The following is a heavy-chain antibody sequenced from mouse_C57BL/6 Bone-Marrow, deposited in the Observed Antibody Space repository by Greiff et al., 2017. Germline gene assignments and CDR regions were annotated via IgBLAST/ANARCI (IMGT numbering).Heavy chain of an antibody. CDR2: IHPNSGST. Sequence: QVHVKQSGAELVKPGASVKLSCKASGYTFTSYWMHWVKQRPGQGLEWIGMIHPNSGSTNYNEKFKSKATLTVDKSSSTAYMQRSSLTSDDSAVCYCARVAYDGYYVYWCVDVWDTGTTVTVSS. D-gene: IGHD2-3*01. CDR1: GYTFTSYW. V-gene: IGHV1-64*01. J-gene: IGHJ1*03. CDR3: ARVAYDGYYVYWCVDV.